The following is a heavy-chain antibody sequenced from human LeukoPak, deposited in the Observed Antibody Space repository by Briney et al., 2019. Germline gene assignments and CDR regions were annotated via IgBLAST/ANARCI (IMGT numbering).Heavy chain of an antibody. CDR2: IIPIFGTA. Sequence: SVKVSCKASGGTFSSYAISWVRQAPGQGLEWMGRIIPIFGTANYAQKFQGRVTITTDESTSTAYMELSSLRSEDTAVYYCARDPREYCGGDCYVPWGQGTLVTVSS. J-gene: IGHJ5*02. D-gene: IGHD2-21*02. CDR1: GGTFSSYA. V-gene: IGHV1-69*05. CDR3: ARDPREYCGGDCYVP.